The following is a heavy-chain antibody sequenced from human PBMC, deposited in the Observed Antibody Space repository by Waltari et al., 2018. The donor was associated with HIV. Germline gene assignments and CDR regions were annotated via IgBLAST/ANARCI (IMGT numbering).Heavy chain of an antibody. CDR3: ARAERVYCSSTSCPRGAFDI. V-gene: IGHV4-31*03. Sequence: QVQLQESGPGLVKPSQTLSLTCTVSGGSLSSGGYYWSWIRQHPGKGLGWIGYIYYSGSTYYNPSLKSRVTISVDTSKNQFSLKLSSVTAADTAVYYCARAERVYCSSTSCPRGAFDIWGQGTMVTVSS. CDR1: GGSLSSGGYY. D-gene: IGHD2-2*01. CDR2: IYYSGST. J-gene: IGHJ3*02.